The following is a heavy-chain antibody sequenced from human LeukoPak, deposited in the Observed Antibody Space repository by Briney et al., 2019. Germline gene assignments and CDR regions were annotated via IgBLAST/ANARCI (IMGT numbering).Heavy chain of an antibody. CDR1: GGTFSSYA. CDR3: ARDEGHYYDSSGYYY. J-gene: IGHJ4*02. CDR2: IIPIFGTA. Sequence: GASVKVSCKASGGTFSSYAISWVRQAPGQGLEWMGGIIPIFGTANYAQKFQGRVTITADESTSTAYMELSSLRSEDTAVYYCARDEGHYYDSSGYYYWGQGTLVTVSS. V-gene: IGHV1-69*13. D-gene: IGHD3-22*01.